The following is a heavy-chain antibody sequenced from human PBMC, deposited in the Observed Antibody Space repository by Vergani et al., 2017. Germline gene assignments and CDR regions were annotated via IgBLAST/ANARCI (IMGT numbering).Heavy chain of an antibody. CDR2: IYYSGST. CDR3: ARHGLGVMPYYGMDV. V-gene: IGHV4-59*08. D-gene: IGHD2-2*01. J-gene: IGHJ6*02. CDR1: GGSISSYY. Sequence: QVQLQESGPGLVKPSETLSLTCTVSGGSISSYYWSWIRQPPGKGLEWIGYIYYSGSTNYNPSLKSRVTISVDTSKNQFSLKLSSVTAADTAVHYCARHGLGVMPYYGMDVWGQGP.